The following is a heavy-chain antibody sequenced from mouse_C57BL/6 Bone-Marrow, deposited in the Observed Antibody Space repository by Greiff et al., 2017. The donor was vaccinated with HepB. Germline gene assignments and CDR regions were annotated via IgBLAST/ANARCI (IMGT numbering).Heavy chain of an antibody. CDR2: ISDGGSYT. D-gene: IGHD1-1*01. CDR3: ARDNYYGSSPYWYFDV. Sequence: DVKLVESGGGLVKPGGSLKLSCAASGFTFSSYAMSWVRQTPEKRLEWVATISDGGSYTYYPDNVKGRFTISRDNAKNNLYLQMSHLKSEDTAMYYCARDNYYGSSPYWYFDVWGTGTTVTVSS. CDR1: GFTFSSYA. V-gene: IGHV5-4*01. J-gene: IGHJ1*03.